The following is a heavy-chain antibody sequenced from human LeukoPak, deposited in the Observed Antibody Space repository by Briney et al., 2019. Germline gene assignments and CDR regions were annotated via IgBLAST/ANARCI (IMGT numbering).Heavy chain of an antibody. Sequence: GGSLRLSCAASGFTFSSYAMSWVRQAPGKGLEWVSAISGSGGSTYYADSVKGRFTISRDNSKNTLYLQMNSLRSDDTAVYYCARDPIDYNDVPDAFDIWGQGTMVTVS. V-gene: IGHV3-23*01. CDR2: ISGSGGST. J-gene: IGHJ3*02. CDR3: ARDPIDYNDVPDAFDI. CDR1: GFTFSSYA. D-gene: IGHD4-11*01.